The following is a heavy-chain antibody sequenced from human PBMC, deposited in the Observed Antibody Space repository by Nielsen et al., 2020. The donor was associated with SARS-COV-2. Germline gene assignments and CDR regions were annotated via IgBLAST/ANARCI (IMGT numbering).Heavy chain of an antibody. Sequence: GESLKISCKGSGYSFTSYWIGWVRQMPGKGLEWMGIIYPGDSDTRYSPPFQGQVTISADKSISTAYLQWSSLKASDTAMYYCARGGVVVVAATAFGFDYWGQGTLVTVSS. CDR2: IYPGDSDT. CDR3: ARGGVVVVAATAFGFDY. V-gene: IGHV5-51*01. D-gene: IGHD2-15*01. J-gene: IGHJ4*02. CDR1: GYSFTSYW.